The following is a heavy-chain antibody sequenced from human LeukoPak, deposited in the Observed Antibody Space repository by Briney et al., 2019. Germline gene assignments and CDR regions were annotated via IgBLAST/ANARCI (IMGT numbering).Heavy chain of an antibody. J-gene: IGHJ4*02. CDR3: ATYYYDSSGYYYVSYFDY. CDR2: INPSGGST. Sequence: ASVKVSCKASGYTFTSYYMHWVRQAPGQGLEWMGIINPSGGSTSYAQKFQGRVTMTRDMSTSTVYMELSSLRSEDTAVYYCATYYYDSSGYYYVSYFDYWGQGTLVTVSS. D-gene: IGHD3-22*01. V-gene: IGHV1-46*01. CDR1: GYTFTSYY.